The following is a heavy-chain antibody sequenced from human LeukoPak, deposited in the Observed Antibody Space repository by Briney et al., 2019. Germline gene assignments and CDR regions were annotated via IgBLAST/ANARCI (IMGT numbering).Heavy chain of an antibody. CDR1: GFTFSSFG. CDR2: ISYDGSSK. CDR3: ASPAVYSSSWYYFDY. V-gene: IGHV3-30*03. Sequence: GGSLILSCAASGFTFSSFGMHWVRQAPGKGLEWVAVISYDGSSKYYADSVKGRFTISRDNPKNTLYLQMNSLRAEDTAVYYCASPAVYSSSWYYFDYWGQGTLVTVSS. J-gene: IGHJ4*02. D-gene: IGHD6-13*01.